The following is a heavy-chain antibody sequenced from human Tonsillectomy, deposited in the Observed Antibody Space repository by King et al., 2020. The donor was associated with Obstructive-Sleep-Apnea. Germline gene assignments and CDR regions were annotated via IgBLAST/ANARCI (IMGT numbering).Heavy chain of an antibody. CDR1: GFTFSSYG. V-gene: IGHV3-33*01. CDR2: IWYDGSNK. D-gene: IGHD3-22*01. Sequence: VQLVESGGGVVQPGRSLRLSCAASGFTFSSYGMHWVRQAPGKGLEWVAVIWYDGSNKYYVDSVKGRFTISRDNSKNTLYLQMNSLRAEDTAVYYCARDRSSGPDMGHYYYGMDVCGQGTTVTVSS. CDR3: ARDRSSGPDMGHYYYGMDV. J-gene: IGHJ6*02.